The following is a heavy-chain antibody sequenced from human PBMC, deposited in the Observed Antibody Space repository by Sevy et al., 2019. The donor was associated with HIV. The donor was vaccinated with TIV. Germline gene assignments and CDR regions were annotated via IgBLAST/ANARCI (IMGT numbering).Heavy chain of an antibody. V-gene: IGHV1-3*01. CDR1: GYTFTSYA. CDR3: ARDCYDFWSGYYTGANFDY. CDR2: INAGNGNT. D-gene: IGHD3-3*01. Sequence: ASVKVSCKASGYTFTSYAMHWARQAPGRRLEWMGWINAGNGNTKYSQKFQGRVTITRDTSASTAYMELSSLRSEDTAVYYCARDCYDFWSGYYTGANFDYWGQGTLVTVSS. J-gene: IGHJ4*02.